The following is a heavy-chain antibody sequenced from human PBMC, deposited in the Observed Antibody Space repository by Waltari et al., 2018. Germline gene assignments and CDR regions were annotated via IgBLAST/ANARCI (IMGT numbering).Heavy chain of an antibody. Sequence: QVPLQETGPGLVTPSQPLSPTCRCAGGSISNYYWTWVRHFPGKGLEWIGYIHYTGNTNYNPSLTGRLTISVDTSKNQFSLSQNSVTAADTAVYYCARGGWSLDNWGRGTLVTVSS. J-gene: IGHJ4*02. CDR2: IHYTGNT. D-gene: IGHD6-19*01. CDR1: GGSISNYY. CDR3: ARGGWSLDN. V-gene: IGHV4-59*01.